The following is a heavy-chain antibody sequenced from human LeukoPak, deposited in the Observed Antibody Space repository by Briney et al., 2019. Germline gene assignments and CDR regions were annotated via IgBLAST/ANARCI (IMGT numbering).Heavy chain of an antibody. V-gene: IGHV1-69*05. CDR1: GGTFSSYA. CDR3: ARDVAVATSLEWFDP. Sequence: SVNVSCKASGGTFSSYAISWVRQAPGQGLEWMGGIIPIFGTANYAQKFQGRVTITTDESTSTAYMELSSLRSEDTAVYYCARDVAVATSLEWFDPWGQGTLVIVSS. D-gene: IGHD5-12*01. CDR2: IIPIFGTA. J-gene: IGHJ5*02.